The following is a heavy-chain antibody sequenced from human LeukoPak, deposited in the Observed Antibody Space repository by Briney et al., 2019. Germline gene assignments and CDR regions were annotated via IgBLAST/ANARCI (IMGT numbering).Heavy chain of an antibody. CDR3: ARRTSGRAGGDFDY. V-gene: IGHV4-4*09. D-gene: IGHD2-8*01. J-gene: IGHJ4*02. CDR2: IYTSGST. Sequence: SETLSLTCTVSGGSISSYYWSWIRQPPGKGLEWIGYIYTSGSTNYNPSLKSRVTISVDTSKNQFSLKLSSVTAADTAVYYCARRTSGRAGGDFDYWGQGALVTVSS. CDR1: GGSISSYY.